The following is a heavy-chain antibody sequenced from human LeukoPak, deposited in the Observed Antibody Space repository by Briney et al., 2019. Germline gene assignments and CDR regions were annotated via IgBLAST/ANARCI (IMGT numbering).Heavy chain of an antibody. D-gene: IGHD1-7*01. V-gene: IGHV3-23*01. CDR1: GFTFDNYA. Sequence: GGSLSLSFAASGFTFDNYAMSWVRQTPGRGLGWVSAIGGSGDDTSYADSVKGRFTVSRDNAKNSLSLQMNGLRVEDTAVYYCARAGSFWHYVYWGQGTLVTVSS. CDR3: ARAGSFWHYVY. CDR2: IGGSGDDT. J-gene: IGHJ4*02.